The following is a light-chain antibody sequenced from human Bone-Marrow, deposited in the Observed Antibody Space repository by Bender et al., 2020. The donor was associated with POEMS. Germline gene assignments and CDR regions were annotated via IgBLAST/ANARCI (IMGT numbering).Light chain of an antibody. J-gene: IGLJ3*02. V-gene: IGLV6-57*04. Sequence: FMLTQPHSVSESPGKTVSISCTRSSGSIASNYVQWYQQRPGSAPTTVIYEDNQRPSGVPDRFSGSKSGNTASLTISGLQAEDEADYYCCSYADTFTWVFGGGTKLTVL. CDR2: EDN. CDR3: CSYADTFTWV. CDR1: SGSIASNY.